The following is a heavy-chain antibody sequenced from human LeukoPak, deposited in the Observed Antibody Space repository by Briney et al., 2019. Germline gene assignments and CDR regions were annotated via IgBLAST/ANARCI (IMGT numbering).Heavy chain of an antibody. CDR3: ARAIRRYCSSTSCSASPLYYYYMDV. J-gene: IGHJ6*03. Sequence: ASVKVSCKASGYTFTSYDINWVRQATGQGLEWMGWMSPNSGNTGYAQKFQGRVTITRNTSISTAYMELSSLRSEDTAVYYCARAIRRYCSSTSCSASPLYYYYMDVWGKGTAVTVSS. V-gene: IGHV1-8*03. CDR1: GYTFTSYD. CDR2: MSPNSGNT. D-gene: IGHD2-2*01.